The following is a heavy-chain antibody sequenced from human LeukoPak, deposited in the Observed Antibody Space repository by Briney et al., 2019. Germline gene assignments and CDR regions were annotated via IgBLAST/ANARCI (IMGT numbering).Heavy chain of an antibody. J-gene: IGHJ4*02. V-gene: IGHV3-66*01. D-gene: IGHD6-19*01. CDR2: IYSGGST. CDR1: GFTVSSNY. CDR3: ARVDGSGWYDY. Sequence: GGSLRLSCAASGFTVSSNYMNWVRQAPGKGLEWVSIIYSGGSTYYADSVQGRFTISRDNSKNTLYLQMNSLRAEDTAVYYCARVDGSGWYDYWGQGTLVTVSS.